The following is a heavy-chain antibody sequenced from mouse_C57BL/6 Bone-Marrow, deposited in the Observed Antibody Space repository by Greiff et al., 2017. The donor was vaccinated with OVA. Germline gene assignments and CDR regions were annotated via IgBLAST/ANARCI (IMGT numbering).Heavy chain of an antibody. V-gene: IGHV1-80*01. CDR3: ARSGISDKDPYSFDY. D-gene: IGHD3-1*01. Sequence: VQLQQSGAELVKPGASVKISCKASGYAFSSYWMNWVKQRPGKGLEWIGQIYPGDGDTNYNGKFKGKATLTADKSSSTAYMQLSSLTSEESAVYICARSGISDKDPYSFDYWGEGTTLTDSS. J-gene: IGHJ2*01. CDR1: GYAFSSYW. CDR2: IYPGDGDT.